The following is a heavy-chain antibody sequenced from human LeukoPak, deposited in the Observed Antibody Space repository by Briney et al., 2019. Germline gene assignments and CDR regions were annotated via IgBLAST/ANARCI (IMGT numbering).Heavy chain of an antibody. V-gene: IGHV5-51*01. J-gene: IGHJ5*02. CDR3: ARQRFTMRAYAGNWFDP. D-gene: IGHD3-10*01. Sequence: GESLKISCKGSGYNFTSYWIGWVRQMPGKGLEWMGIIYPGDSGTRYSPSFQGRVTISADKSISTAYLQWSSLKASDTAMYYCARQRFTMRAYAGNWFDPWGQGTLVTVSS. CDR1: GYNFTSYW. CDR2: IYPGDSGT.